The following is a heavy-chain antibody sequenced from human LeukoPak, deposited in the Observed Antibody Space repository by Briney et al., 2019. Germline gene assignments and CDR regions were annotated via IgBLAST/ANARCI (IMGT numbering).Heavy chain of an antibody. J-gene: IGHJ5*02. CDR3: AKDRSSGWFWFDP. V-gene: IGHV3-30*02. CDR1: GFTFSSYG. Sequence: GGSLRLSCAASGFTFSSYGTHWVRQAPGKGLEWVAFIRYDGSNKYYADSVKGRFTISRDNSKNTLYLQMNSLRAGDTAVYYCAKDRSSGWFWFDPWGQGTLVTVSS. CDR2: IRYDGSNK. D-gene: IGHD6-19*01.